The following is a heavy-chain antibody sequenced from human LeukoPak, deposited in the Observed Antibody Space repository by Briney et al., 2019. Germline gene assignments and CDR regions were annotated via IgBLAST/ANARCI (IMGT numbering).Heavy chain of an antibody. J-gene: IGHJ4*02. CDR2: IYSDGGT. D-gene: IGHD6-19*01. CDR1: GFTVSNSY. Sequence: QPGGSLRLSCVASGFTVSNSYMSWVRQAPGKGLEWVSVIYSDGGTFYSDSVKGRSTISRDYSKSTLYLQMNSLRADDTAVYYCARDSNGPAFWGQGTLVTVSS. V-gene: IGHV3-53*01. CDR3: ARDSNGPAF.